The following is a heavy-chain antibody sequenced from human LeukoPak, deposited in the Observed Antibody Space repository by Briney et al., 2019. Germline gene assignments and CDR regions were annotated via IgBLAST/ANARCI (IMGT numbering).Heavy chain of an antibody. Sequence: PGGSLRLSCAASGFTFSNYNMNWVRQAPGEGLEWVSVIYSGGGTNYADSVKGRFTISRDNSKNTLYLQMNSLRAEDTAVYYCARDLSVGATRTPYYFDYWGQGTLVTVSS. CDR3: ARDLSVGATRTPYYFDY. V-gene: IGHV3-53*01. CDR2: IYSGGGT. D-gene: IGHD1-26*01. CDR1: GFTFSNYN. J-gene: IGHJ4*02.